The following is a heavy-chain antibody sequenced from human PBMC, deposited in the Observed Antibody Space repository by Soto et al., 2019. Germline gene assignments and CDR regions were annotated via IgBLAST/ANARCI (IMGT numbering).Heavy chain of an antibody. Sequence: GASPRLSCAASGFTFSGSSVHWVRQASGKGLEWVGRIRNKANSYATAYAASVRGRFTISRDDSKNTAFLQMNSLNTEDTAVYYCISHSPEDMIRTWGQGTLVTVSS. CDR3: ISHSPEDMIRT. V-gene: IGHV3-73*01. D-gene: IGHD2-15*01. CDR1: GFTFSGSS. CDR2: IRNKANSYAT. J-gene: IGHJ4*02.